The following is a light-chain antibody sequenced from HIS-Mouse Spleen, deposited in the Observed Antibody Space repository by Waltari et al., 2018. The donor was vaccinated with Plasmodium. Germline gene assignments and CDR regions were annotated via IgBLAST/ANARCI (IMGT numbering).Light chain of an antibody. CDR2: DVS. Sequence: QSALTQPRSVSGSPGQSVPISCTGTSSDVAGYHYVSWYQQHPGKAPKLMIYDVSKRPSGVPVRFSGSKSGNTASLTISGLQAEDEADYYCCSYAGSYTWVFGGGTKLTVL. CDR1: SSDVAGYHY. CDR3: CSYAGSYTWV. V-gene: IGLV2-11*01. J-gene: IGLJ3*02.